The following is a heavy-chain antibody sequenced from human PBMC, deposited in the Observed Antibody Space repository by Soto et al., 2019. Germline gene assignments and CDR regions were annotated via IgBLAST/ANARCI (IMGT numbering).Heavy chain of an antibody. V-gene: IGHV5-51*01. CDR1: GYSFTSYW. D-gene: IGHD5-18*01. J-gene: IGHJ4*02. CDR3: ARSDTAMEIFDY. Sequence: PGESLKISCKGSGYSFTSYWIGWVRQMPGKGLEWMGIIYPGDSETTYSPSFQGLVTFSADKSISTAYLQWSSLKASDTAMYYCARSDTAMEIFDYWGQGTLVTVSS. CDR2: IYPGDSET.